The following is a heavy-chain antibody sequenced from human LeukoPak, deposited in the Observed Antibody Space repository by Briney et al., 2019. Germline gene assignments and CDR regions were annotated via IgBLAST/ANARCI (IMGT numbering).Heavy chain of an antibody. CDR2: IWYDGSNK. CDR3: ARERRVSSSSWSNWFDP. Sequence: GGSLRLSCAASGFTFSSYGMHLVRQAAGKGLEWVAVIWYDGSNKYYADSVKGRFTISRDNSKNTLYLQMNSLRAEDTAVYYCARERRVSSSSWSNWFDPWGQGTLVTVSS. J-gene: IGHJ5*02. D-gene: IGHD6-13*01. CDR1: GFTFSSYG. V-gene: IGHV3-33*01.